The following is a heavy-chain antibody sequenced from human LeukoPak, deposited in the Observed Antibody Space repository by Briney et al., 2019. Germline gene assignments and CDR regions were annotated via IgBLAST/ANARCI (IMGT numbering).Heavy chain of an antibody. D-gene: IGHD2-2*01. CDR3: ARALYCGSTSCSENWFDP. J-gene: IGHJ5*02. CDR2: ISAYNGNT. CDR1: GYTFTSYG. Sequence: ASVKVSCKASGYTFTSYGISWVRQAPGQGLEWMGWISAYNGNTNYAQKLQGRVTMTTDTSTSTAYMELRSLRSDDTAVYYCARALYCGSTSCSENWFDPWGQGTLVTVSS. V-gene: IGHV1-18*01.